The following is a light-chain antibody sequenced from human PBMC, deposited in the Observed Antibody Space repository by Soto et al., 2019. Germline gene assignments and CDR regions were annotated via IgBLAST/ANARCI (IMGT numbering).Light chain of an antibody. CDR2: HNY. Sequence: QSALTQPPSASGTPGQRVTISCSGSSSNIGSDFVYWYQQLPGTAPKLLIYHNYQRPSGVPDRFSGSKSGTSGSLAISDLRSEDEADYYCSAWVDSLSAYVFGAGTKLTVL. V-gene: IGLV1-47*01. CDR1: SSNIGSDF. CDR3: SAWVDSLSAYV. J-gene: IGLJ1*01.